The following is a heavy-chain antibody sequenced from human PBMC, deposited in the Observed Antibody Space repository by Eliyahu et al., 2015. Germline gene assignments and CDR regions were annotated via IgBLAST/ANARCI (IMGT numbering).Heavy chain of an antibody. V-gene: IGHV5-51*01. D-gene: IGHD1-26*01. J-gene: IGHJ5*02. CDR3: ARQEWELLGGWRGWFDP. CDR1: GYSXTSYX. Sequence: EVQLVQSGAEVXKPGESLKXSXKGSGYSXTSYXIGWVRQMPGKGLEWMGIXYPGDSDTXYXPSFQGQVTISADKSISTAYLQWSSLKASDTAMYYCARQEWELLGGWRGWFDPWGQGTLVTVSS. CDR2: XYPGDSDT.